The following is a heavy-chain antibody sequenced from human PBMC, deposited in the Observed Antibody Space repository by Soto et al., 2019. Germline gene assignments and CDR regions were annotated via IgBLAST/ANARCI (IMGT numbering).Heavy chain of an antibody. D-gene: IGHD2-8*01. Sequence: GGSLRLSCAASGFTFSSYWMSWVRQAPGKGLEWVANIKQDGSAKYYVDSVKGRFTISRDNAKNSLYLQMNSLRAEDTAVYYCARDWKRGDIVLMVYDYYYYYYGMDVWGQGTTVTVSS. CDR1: GFTFSSYW. CDR3: ARDWKRGDIVLMVYDYYYYYYGMDV. V-gene: IGHV3-7*01. CDR2: IKQDGSAK. J-gene: IGHJ6*02.